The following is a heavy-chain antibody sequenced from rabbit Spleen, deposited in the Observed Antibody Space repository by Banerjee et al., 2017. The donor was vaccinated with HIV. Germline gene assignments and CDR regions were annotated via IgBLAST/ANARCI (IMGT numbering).Heavy chain of an antibody. CDR3: ARNVWAESTFNL. V-gene: IGHV1S45*01. Sequence: QEQLVESGGGLVKPEGSLTLTCKASGVSLNDKDVMCWVRQAPGKGLEWIGCCYTDNDRTWYASWAKGRFTISKTSSTVDLKMTSLTGADTATYFCARNVWAESTFNLWGQGTLVTVS. CDR1: GVSLNDKDV. D-gene: IGHD7-1*01. J-gene: IGHJ4*01. CDR2: CYTDNDRT.